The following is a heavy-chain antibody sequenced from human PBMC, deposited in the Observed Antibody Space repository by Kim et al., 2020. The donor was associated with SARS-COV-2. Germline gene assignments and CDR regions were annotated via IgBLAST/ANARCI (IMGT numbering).Heavy chain of an antibody. V-gene: IGHV3-30*07. J-gene: IGHJ4*02. Sequence: RFTITRDNSKNTLYLQMNSLRAEDTAVYYCARGFISTYFYDSSGYSGFDYWGQGTLVTVSS. CDR3: ARGFISTYFYDSSGYSGFDY. D-gene: IGHD3-22*01.